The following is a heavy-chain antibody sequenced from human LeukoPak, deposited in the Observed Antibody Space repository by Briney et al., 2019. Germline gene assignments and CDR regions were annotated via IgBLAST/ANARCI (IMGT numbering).Heavy chain of an antibody. CDR3: ARHGPEQWLVKSPSWNY. J-gene: IGHJ4*02. CDR1: GGSFSGYY. Sequence: KPSETLSLTCAVYGGSFSGYYWSWIRQPPGKGLEWIGEINHSGSTNYNPSLKSRVTISVDTSKNQFSLKLTSVTAAETAVYYCARHGPEQWLVKSPSWNYWGQGTLLTVSS. V-gene: IGHV4-34*01. CDR2: INHSGST. D-gene: IGHD6-19*01.